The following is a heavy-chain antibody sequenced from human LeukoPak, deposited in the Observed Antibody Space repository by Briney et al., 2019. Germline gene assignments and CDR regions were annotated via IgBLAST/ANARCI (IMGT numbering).Heavy chain of an antibody. Sequence: GASLRLSCAASGVTFSSYAMSWGRQAPGKGLEWVSAISGSGGSTYYADSVKGRFTISRDNSKNTLYLQMNSLRAEDTAVYYCAKDGGYCGSTSCSGGDFDYWGQGTLVTVSS. CDR1: GVTFSSYA. J-gene: IGHJ4*02. D-gene: IGHD2-2*01. CDR3: AKDGGYCGSTSCSGGDFDY. CDR2: ISGSGGST. V-gene: IGHV3-23*01.